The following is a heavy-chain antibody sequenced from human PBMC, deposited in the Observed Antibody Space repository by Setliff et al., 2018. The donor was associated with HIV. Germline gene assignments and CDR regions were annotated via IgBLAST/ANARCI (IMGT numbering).Heavy chain of an antibody. Sequence: GESLKISCKGSGYSFATYWIAWVRQMPGKGLEWMGLIYPRDSDTRYNPSFEGHVTMSVDKSITTVYLQWTSLKSSDTAIYYCARRPSSYNWFDPWGQGTLVTVSS. CDR1: GYSFATYW. V-gene: IGHV5-51*01. CDR3: ARRPSSYNWFDP. D-gene: IGHD6-6*01. CDR2: IYPRDSDT. J-gene: IGHJ5*02.